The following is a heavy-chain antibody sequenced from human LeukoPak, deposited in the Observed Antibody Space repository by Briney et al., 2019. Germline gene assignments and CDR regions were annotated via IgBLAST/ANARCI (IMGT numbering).Heavy chain of an antibody. D-gene: IGHD5-18*01. J-gene: IGHJ4*02. CDR3: AKDRGYSYGFYFDY. CDR2: ISYDGSNK. CDR1: GFTFSSYG. V-gene: IGHV3-30*18. Sequence: QPGRSLRLSCAASGFTFSSYGMRWVRQAPGKGLEWVAVISYDGSNKYYADSVKGRFTISRNNSKNTLYLQMNSLRAEDTAVYYCAKDRGYSYGFYFDYWGQGTLVTVSS.